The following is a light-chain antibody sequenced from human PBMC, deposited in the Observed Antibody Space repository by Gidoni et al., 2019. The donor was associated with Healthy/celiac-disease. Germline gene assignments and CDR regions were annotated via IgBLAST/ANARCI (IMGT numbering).Light chain of an antibody. V-gene: IGKV3-20*01. CDR2: GAS. Sequence: DIVLTQSPGTLSLSPGERATLSCRTSHSISSSYLAWYQQKPGQAPRRLIYGASSRGTGLPDRCSGSGAGTAFTLTISRREPEDFAADYCQQYGSSPLFTFXPXTKVDIK. J-gene: IGKJ3*01. CDR1: HSISSSY. CDR3: QQYGSSPLFT.